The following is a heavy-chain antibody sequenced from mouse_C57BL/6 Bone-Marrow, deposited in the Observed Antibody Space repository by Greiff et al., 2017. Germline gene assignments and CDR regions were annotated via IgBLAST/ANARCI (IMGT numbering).Heavy chain of an antibody. J-gene: IGHJ3*01. Sequence: VQLKESGPGLVKPSPSLSLTCSVTGYSITSGYYWNWIRQFPGNKLEWMGYIRYDGSNNYNPSLKNRISITRDTSKNQFFLKLNSVTTEDTATYYCARDRSSWFAYGGQGTLVTVSA. CDR3: ARDRSSWFAY. V-gene: IGHV3-6*01. CDR2: IRYDGSN. CDR1: GYSITSGYY.